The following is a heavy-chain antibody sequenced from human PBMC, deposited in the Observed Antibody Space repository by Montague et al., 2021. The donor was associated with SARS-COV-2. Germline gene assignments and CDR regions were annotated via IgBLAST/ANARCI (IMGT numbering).Heavy chain of an antibody. CDR2: INHSGST. Sequence: SETLSLTRAVYGGSISGYYWSWIRHPPGKGLEWIGEINHSGSTNYNPSLKSRVTISVDTSKNQFSLKLSSVTAADTAVYYCAREVGRGYSGYEGEYWGQGTLVTVSS. J-gene: IGHJ4*02. CDR1: GGSISGYY. CDR3: AREVGRGYSGYEGEY. V-gene: IGHV4-34*01. D-gene: IGHD5-12*01.